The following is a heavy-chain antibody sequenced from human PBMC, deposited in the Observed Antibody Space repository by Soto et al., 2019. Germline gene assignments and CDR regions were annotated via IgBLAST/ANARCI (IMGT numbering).Heavy chain of an antibody. D-gene: IGHD6-13*01. CDR1: GYTFTRYG. CDR3: ARVSAYSTPWSSDF. V-gene: IGHV1-18*01. CDR2: ISGYNGNI. J-gene: IGHJ4*02. Sequence: VELVQSGPEVKKPGASVKVSCKASGYTFTRYGITWVRQAPGQGLEWMGWISGYNGNIREAPRFEGRVTMTTDTAATTDHMELRGLRSDDTAVYYCARVSAYSTPWSSDFWGQGTLVTVSS.